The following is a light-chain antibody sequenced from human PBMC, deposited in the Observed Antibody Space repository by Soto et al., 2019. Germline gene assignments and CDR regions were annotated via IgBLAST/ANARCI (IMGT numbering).Light chain of an antibody. CDR3: AAWDDSLGAYV. J-gene: IGLJ1*01. CDR2: TNT. CDR1: NSNIGPNT. V-gene: IGLV1-44*01. Sequence: QSALTQPPSASATPGQRVTISCSGSNSNIGPNTVHWYQQLPGTAPRLRIYTNTQRPSGVPQRFSGSKTGTSASLAIGGLQSEGGADYYCAAWDDSLGAYVFGTGTKGTVL.